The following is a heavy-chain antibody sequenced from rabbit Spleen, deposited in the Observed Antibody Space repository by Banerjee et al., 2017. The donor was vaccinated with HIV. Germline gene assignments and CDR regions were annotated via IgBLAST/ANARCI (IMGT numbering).Heavy chain of an antibody. CDR2: IYTGSSGST. J-gene: IGHJ3*01. Sequence: VESGGGLVQPGESLTLTCKASGFSFNSGYDMCWVRQAPGKRPEWIACIYTGSSGSTYYASWAKGRFTISKTSSTTVTLQMTSLTAADTATYFCDVGYAGVGYGILWGQGTLVTVS. D-gene: IGHD4-2*01. V-gene: IGHV1S40*01. CDR1: GFSFNSGYD. CDR3: DVGYAGVGYGIL.